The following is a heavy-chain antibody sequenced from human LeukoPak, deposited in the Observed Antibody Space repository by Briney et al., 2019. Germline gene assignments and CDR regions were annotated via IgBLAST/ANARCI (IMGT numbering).Heavy chain of an antibody. CDR3: ATGVSFALGAYYFDY. V-gene: IGHV1-24*01. J-gene: IGHJ4*02. Sequence: GASVKVSCKVSGYTLTELSMHWVRQAPGKGLEWMGGFDPGDGETIYAQKFQGRVTMTEDTSTDTAYMELSSLRSEDTAVYYCATGVSFALGAYYFDYWGQGTLVTVSS. D-gene: IGHD1-26*01. CDR1: GYTLTELS. CDR2: FDPGDGET.